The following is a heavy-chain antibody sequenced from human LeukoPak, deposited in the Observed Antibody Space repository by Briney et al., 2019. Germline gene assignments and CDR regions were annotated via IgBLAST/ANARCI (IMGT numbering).Heavy chain of an antibody. V-gene: IGHV5-51*01. Sequence: GESLKISCKGSGYNFPSYWIGWVRQMPGKGLEWMGIVYPGDSDTRYSPSFQGQVTISADKSITTAYLQWSSLKASDTAMYYCARLLIVGARSGHYYFDYWGQGTLVTVSS. CDR2: VYPGDSDT. J-gene: IGHJ4*02. CDR1: GYNFPSYW. D-gene: IGHD1-26*01. CDR3: ARLLIVGARSGHYYFDY.